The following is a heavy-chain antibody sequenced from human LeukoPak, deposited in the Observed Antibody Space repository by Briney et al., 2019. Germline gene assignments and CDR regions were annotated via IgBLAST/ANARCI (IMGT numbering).Heavy chain of an antibody. D-gene: IGHD6-13*01. CDR3: AKDSSSWYAARFDP. CDR2: ISGSGGST. CDR1: GFTFSSYA. Sequence: PGGSLRLSCAASGFTFSSYAMSWVRQAPGKGLEWVSAISGSGGSTYYADSVKGRFTISRDNSKNTLYLQMNSLRAEDTAVYYCAKDSSSWYAARFDPWARGPWSPSPQ. J-gene: IGHJ5*02. V-gene: IGHV3-23*01.